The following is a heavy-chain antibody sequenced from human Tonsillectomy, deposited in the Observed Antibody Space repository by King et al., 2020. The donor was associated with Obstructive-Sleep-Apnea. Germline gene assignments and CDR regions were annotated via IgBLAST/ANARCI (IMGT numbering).Heavy chain of an antibody. D-gene: IGHD4-17*01. CDR3: ARVRLFGDYVIWHFDL. Sequence: VQLVESGGGLVQPGGSLRLSCAASGFSFSSYRMNWVRQAPGKGLEWGSYISSSTIYYSDSVKGRFTISRYNAKNSLYLQMNNLRAEDTAVYYWARVRLFGDYVIWHFDLWGRGTLVTVSS. V-gene: IGHV3-48*04. CDR2: ISSSTI. CDR1: GFSFSSYR. J-gene: IGHJ2*01.